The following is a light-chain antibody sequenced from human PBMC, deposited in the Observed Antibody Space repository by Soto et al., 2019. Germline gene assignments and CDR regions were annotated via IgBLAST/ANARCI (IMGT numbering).Light chain of an antibody. J-gene: IGLJ1*01. CDR1: RSDVGAYNY. CDR2: EVT. V-gene: IGLV2-14*01. Sequence: QSAMTQPASASGSPGQSIAISCTGTRSDVGAYNYVSWYQQHPGKAPKLMISEVTNRPSGVSDRFSGSKSGNTPSMTISGLQDEEEADYSCISFKSSFTLVFGTGTMGT. CDR3: ISFKSSFTLV.